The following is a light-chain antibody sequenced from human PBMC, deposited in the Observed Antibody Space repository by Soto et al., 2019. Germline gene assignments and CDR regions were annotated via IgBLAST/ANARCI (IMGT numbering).Light chain of an antibody. J-gene: IGKJ5*01. CDR1: QSLSSSY. CDR3: QQYGGSMT. CDR2: GAS. Sequence: VLTQSPGTLSLSPGDTATLSCRASQSLSSSYLAWYQQRPGQAPRLLIYGASSRATGIPDRFSGSGSGTDFTLTISRLDPEDFAVYYCQQYGGSMTFGQGTRLEIE. V-gene: IGKV3-20*01.